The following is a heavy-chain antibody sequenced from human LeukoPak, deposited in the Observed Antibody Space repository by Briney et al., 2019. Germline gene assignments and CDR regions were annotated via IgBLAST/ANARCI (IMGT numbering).Heavy chain of an antibody. Sequence: AGGSLRLSCAASGFTFDDYAMHWVRQAPGKGLEWVSGISWNSGSIGYADSVKGRFTISRDNAKNSLYLQMNSLRAEDTALYYCAKDFHSSGWSHFGYWGQGTLVTVSS. J-gene: IGHJ4*02. CDR2: ISWNSGSI. CDR3: AKDFHSSGWSHFGY. V-gene: IGHV3-9*01. CDR1: GFTFDDYA. D-gene: IGHD6-19*01.